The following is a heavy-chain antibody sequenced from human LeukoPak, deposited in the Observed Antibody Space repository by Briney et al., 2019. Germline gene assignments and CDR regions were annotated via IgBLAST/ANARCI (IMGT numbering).Heavy chain of an antibody. CDR3: ATGSGNYFSY. V-gene: IGHV3-74*01. Sequence: GGSLRLSCAASGSTFSRYWMHWVRQAPGKGLVWVSRIKSDGSGTIYADSVKGRFTISRDNAKNTLYLQMDSLRAEDTAVYYCATGSGNYFSYWGQGTLVTVAS. CDR1: GSTFSRYW. CDR2: IKSDGSGT. J-gene: IGHJ4*02. D-gene: IGHD6-25*01.